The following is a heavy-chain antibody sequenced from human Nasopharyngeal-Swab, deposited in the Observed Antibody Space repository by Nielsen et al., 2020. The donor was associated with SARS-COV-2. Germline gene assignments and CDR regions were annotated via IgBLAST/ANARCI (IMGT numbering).Heavy chain of an antibody. Sequence: GAPLKTSSAASGFTFSDHYMSWIRQAPGKGLEWVSDISSSSSYTNYADSVKGRFTISRDNAKNSLYLQMNSLRAEDTAVYYCARGGSPSWRVHYYYYYYMDVWGKGTTVTVSS. V-gene: IGHV3-11*06. CDR3: ARGGSPSWRVHYYYYYYMDV. J-gene: IGHJ6*03. CDR1: GFTFSDHY. D-gene: IGHD6-6*01. CDR2: ISSSSSYT.